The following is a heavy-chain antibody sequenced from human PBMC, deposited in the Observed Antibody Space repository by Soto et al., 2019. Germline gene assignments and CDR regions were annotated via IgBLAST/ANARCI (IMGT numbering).Heavy chain of an antibody. CDR1: GFTFSSYG. D-gene: IGHD2-2*02. V-gene: IGHV3-30*18. J-gene: IGHJ6*02. CDR3: AKDPGGGYWSSTSCYSYGMDV. CDR2: ISYDGSNK. Sequence: QVQLVESGGGVVQPGRSLRLSCAASGFTFSSYGMHWVRQAPGKGLEWVAVISYDGSNKYYADSVKGRFTISRDNSKNTLYLQMNSLRSEDTAVYYCAKDPGGGYWSSTSCYSYGMDVWGQGTTVTVSS.